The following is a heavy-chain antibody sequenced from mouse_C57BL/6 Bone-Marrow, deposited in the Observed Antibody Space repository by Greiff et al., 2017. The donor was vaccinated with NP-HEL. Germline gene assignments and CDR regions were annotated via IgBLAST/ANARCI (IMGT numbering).Heavy chain of an antibody. CDR1: GYTFTSYW. CDR3: ARSDYGYAMDY. V-gene: IGHV1-50*01. D-gene: IGHD2-4*01. Sequence: VQLQQPGAELVKPGASVKLSCKASGYTFTSYWMPWVKQRPGQGLEWIGEIDPSDSYTNYNQKFKGKATLTVDTSSSTAYMQLSSLTSEDSAVYYCARSDYGYAMDYWGQGTSVTVSS. CDR2: IDPSDSYT. J-gene: IGHJ4*01.